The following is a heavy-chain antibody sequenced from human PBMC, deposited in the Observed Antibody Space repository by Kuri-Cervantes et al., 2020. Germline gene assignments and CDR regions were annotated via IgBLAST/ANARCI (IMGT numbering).Heavy chain of an antibody. CDR1: GYTFINFG. CDR2: ISAYNGDT. CDR3: ASPLIAVAGSGFDY. V-gene: IGHV1-18*04. J-gene: IGHJ4*02. Sequence: ASVKVSCKASGYTFINFGISWVRQAPGQGLEWMGWISAYNGDTNYAQKIKGRVNMTTDTSTSTAYVELRSLRSDDTAVYYCASPLIAVAGSGFDYWGQGTLVTVSS. D-gene: IGHD6-19*01.